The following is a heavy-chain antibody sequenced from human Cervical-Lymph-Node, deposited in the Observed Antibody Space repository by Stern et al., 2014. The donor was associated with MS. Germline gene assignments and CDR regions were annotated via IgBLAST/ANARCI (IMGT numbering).Heavy chain of an antibody. Sequence: VQLVESGGEVKKPGASVKVSCKTSGYTFINYGITWVRQAPGQGTEGIGWVSGHNGITNDARKFQDRVTITRDTSTSTAYMELRSLTPDDTAVYYCARDRANYGVFDYWGQGSLVTVSA. V-gene: IGHV1-18*01. CDR3: ARDRANYGVFDY. D-gene: IGHD4/OR15-4a*01. CDR2: VSGHNGIT. J-gene: IGHJ4*02. CDR1: GYTFINYG.